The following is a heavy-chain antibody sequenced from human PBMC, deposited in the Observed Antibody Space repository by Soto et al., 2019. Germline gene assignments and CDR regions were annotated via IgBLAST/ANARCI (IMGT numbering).Heavy chain of an antibody. D-gene: IGHD3-22*01. CDR2: IKSKPSGGTI. Sequence: EEQLVESGGGLVKPGGSLRLSCAGSGFTFSHAWMNWVRQAPGKGLEWVGRIKSKPSGGTIDYAAPVKGRFTISRDDSKNTLYLQMSSLKTEDTAVYYCTHSLTCYSDSGVWGQGTMVTVSS. V-gene: IGHV3-15*07. CDR3: THSLTCYSDSGV. CDR1: GFTFSHAW. J-gene: IGHJ3*01.